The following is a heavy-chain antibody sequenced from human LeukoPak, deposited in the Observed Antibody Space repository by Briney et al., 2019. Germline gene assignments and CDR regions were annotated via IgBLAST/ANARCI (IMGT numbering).Heavy chain of an antibody. V-gene: IGHV3-7*01. Sequence: GGSLRLSCAASGFTFSNYWMSWVRQAPGKGLEWVANIKQDGSETAYVDSVRGRFTISRDNAKNSLFPQMNSLRVEDTAVYYCAKVRDRRDGYNFYFYYYMDVWGKGTTVTVSS. CDR1: GFTFSNYW. J-gene: IGHJ6*03. CDR3: AKVRDRRDGYNFYFYYYMDV. CDR2: IKQDGSET. D-gene: IGHD5-24*01.